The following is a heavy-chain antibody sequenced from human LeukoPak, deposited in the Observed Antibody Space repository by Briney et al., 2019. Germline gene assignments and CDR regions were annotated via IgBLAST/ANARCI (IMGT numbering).Heavy chain of an antibody. CDR1: GGSISISSYY. CDR2: VFYSGKT. J-gene: IGHJ3*02. Sequence: SETLSLTCTVSGGSISISSYYWSWIRQSPGKGLEWIGYVFYSGKTDYSPSLRSRVSMSVDTSKNQFSLKVTSVTAADTAVYYCARDTNLRDSFDIWGQGTMVTVSS. V-gene: IGHV4-61*01. CDR3: ARDTNLRDSFDI. D-gene: IGHD2-8*01.